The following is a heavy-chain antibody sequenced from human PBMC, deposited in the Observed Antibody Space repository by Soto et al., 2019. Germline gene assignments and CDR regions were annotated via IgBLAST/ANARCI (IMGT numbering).Heavy chain of an antibody. CDR1: GYTFTSYA. Sequence: ASVKVSCKASGYTFTSYAMHWVRQAPGQRLEWMGWINAGNGNTKYSQKFQGRVTITRDTSASTAYMELSSLRSEDTAVYYCARDLWTYYDILTGLYYYYYMDVWGKGTTVTVSS. CDR2: INAGNGNT. CDR3: ARDLWTYYDILTGLYYYYYMDV. D-gene: IGHD3-9*01. V-gene: IGHV1-3*01. J-gene: IGHJ6*03.